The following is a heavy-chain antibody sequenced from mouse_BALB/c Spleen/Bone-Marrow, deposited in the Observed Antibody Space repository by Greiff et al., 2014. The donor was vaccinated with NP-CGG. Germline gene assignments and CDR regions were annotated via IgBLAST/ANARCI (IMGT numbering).Heavy chain of an antibody. CDR1: GYTFTNSW. D-gene: IGHD2-14*01. Sequence: QVQLQQSGPVLVRPGASVKLSCKASGYTFTNSWMHWAKQRPGQGLEWIGEIHPNSGNTNYNENFEGKATLTVDTSSTTAYEDLSSLTSEDSAVYYCSRHHRYAYYFDYWGQGTALTVSS. J-gene: IGHJ2*01. V-gene: IGHV1S130*01. CDR3: SRHHRYAYYFDY. CDR2: IHPNSGNT.